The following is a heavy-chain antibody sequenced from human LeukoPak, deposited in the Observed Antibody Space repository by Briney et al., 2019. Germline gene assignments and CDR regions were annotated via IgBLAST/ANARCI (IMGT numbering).Heavy chain of an antibody. CDR3: ARTSGNYYDSSGYPSLGMDV. D-gene: IGHD3-22*01. Sequence: SETLSLTCTVSGGSISSGGYYWSWIRQHPGKGLEWIGYIYYSGSTYYNPSLKSRVTISVDTSKNQFSLKLSSVTAADTAVYYCARTSGNYYDSSGYPSLGMDVWGQGTTVTVSS. CDR2: IYYSGST. J-gene: IGHJ6*02. CDR1: GGSISSGGYY. V-gene: IGHV4-31*03.